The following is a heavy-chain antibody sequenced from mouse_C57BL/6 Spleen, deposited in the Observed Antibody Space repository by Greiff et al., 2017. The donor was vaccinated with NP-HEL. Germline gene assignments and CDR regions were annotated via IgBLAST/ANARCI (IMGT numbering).Heavy chain of an antibody. CDR2: INPNNGGT. CDR3: APGGFDY. Sequence: VQLQQSGPELVKPGASVKISCKASGYTFTDYYMNWVKQSHGKSLEWIGDINPNNGGTSYNQKFKGKATLTVDKSSSTAYMELCSLTSEDSAVYYCAPGGFDYWGQGTTLTVSS. J-gene: IGHJ2*01. V-gene: IGHV1-26*01. CDR1: GYTFTDYY.